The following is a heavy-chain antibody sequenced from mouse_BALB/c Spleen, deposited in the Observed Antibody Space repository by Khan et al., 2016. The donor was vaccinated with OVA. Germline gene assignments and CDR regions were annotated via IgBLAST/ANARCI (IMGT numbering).Heavy chain of an antibody. D-gene: IGHD2-4*01. CDR2: IWSAGST. V-gene: IGHV2-2*02. J-gene: IGHJ3*01. CDR1: GFSLTNYS. Sequence: QVQLKQSGPGLVQPSQSLSITCTVSGFSLTNYSVHWVRQSPGKGLEWLGVIWSAGSTDYNAAFISRLTIRKDNSRSQVFFKMNSLQPNDTAIYYWARRGYDYDRGALFAYWGQGTLVTVSA. CDR3: ARRGYDYDRGALFAY.